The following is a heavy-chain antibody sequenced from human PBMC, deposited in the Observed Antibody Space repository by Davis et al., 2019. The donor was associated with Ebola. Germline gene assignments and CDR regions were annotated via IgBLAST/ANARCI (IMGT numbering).Heavy chain of an antibody. CDR3: TTPGGQDSGYDVFDI. CDR1: GYIFTGYF. Sequence: ASVKVSCKASGYIFTGYFIHWVRQPPGQGLEWMGIINPSGGSTTYAQRFQGRVTVTRDTSTTTVYMDLSSLRSEDTALYYCTTPGGQDSGYDVFDIWGQGTMVTVSS. V-gene: IGHV1-46*03. CDR2: INPSGGST. J-gene: IGHJ3*02. D-gene: IGHD5-12*01.